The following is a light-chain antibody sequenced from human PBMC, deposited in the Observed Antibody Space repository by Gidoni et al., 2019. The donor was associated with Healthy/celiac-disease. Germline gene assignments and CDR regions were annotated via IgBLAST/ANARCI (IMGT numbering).Light chain of an antibody. CDR2: EDN. V-gene: IGLV6-57*04. CDR3: QSYDSSNQGV. J-gene: IGLJ2*01. CDR1: SGSIASNY. Sequence: FMLPPPHSVSESPGKTVTISCTRSSGSIASNYVQWYQQRPGSAPTTVIYEDNQRPSGVPDRFSGSIDSSSNSASLTISGLKTEDEADYDCQSYDSSNQGVFGGGTKLTVL.